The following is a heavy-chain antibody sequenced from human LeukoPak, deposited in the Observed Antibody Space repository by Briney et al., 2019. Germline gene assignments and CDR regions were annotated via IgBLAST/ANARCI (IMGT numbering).Heavy chain of an antibody. V-gene: IGHV3-7*03. CDR2: INQGGNEK. CDR1: GTTFSTFW. CDR3: ARGGSNSAWYWIY. J-gene: IGHJ4*02. D-gene: IGHD6-19*01. Sequence: GGSLSFPCPPPGTTFSTFWMTWFRPFQGKGLEWLANINQGGNEKYYVDSVKGRFTISRDNAENSVFLQLNSLRAEDTAVYYCARGGSNSAWYWIYWGQGTLVTVSS.